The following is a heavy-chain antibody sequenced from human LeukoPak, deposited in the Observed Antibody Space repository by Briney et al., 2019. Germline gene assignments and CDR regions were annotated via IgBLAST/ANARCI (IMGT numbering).Heavy chain of an antibody. CDR3: ALAAYYYDSSGYLTPFDY. Sequence: PSETLSLTCAVYGGSFSGYYWSWIRQPPGKGLEWIGEINHSGSTNYNPSLKSRVTISVDTSKNQFSLKLSSVTAADTAVYYCALAAYYYDSSGYLTPFDYWGQGTLVTVSS. V-gene: IGHV4-34*01. D-gene: IGHD3-22*01. CDR2: INHSGST. J-gene: IGHJ4*02. CDR1: GGSFSGYY.